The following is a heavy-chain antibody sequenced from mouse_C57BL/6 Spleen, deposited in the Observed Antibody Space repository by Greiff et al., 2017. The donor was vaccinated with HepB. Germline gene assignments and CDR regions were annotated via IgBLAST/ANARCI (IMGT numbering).Heavy chain of an antibody. CDR3: ARPAYGSRPSWFAY. CDR2: ISSGSSTI. D-gene: IGHD1-1*01. J-gene: IGHJ3*01. V-gene: IGHV5-17*01. Sequence: EVQGVESGGGLVKPGGSLKLSCAASGFTFSDYGMHWVRQAPEKGLEWVAYISSGSSTIYYADTVKGRFTISRDNAKNTLFLKMTSLRSEDTAMYYCARPAYGSRPSWFAYWGQGTLVTVSA. CDR1: GFTFSDYG.